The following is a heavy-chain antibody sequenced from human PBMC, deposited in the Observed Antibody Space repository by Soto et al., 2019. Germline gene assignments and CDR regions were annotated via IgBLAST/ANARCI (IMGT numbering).Heavy chain of an antibody. CDR3: ARATVGTNANWLGP. CDR1: GFTVSSSY. CDR2: IYKSGDT. J-gene: IGHJ5*02. V-gene: IGHV3-66*01. Sequence: EVQLVESGGGLVQPGGSLRLSCAASGFTVSSSYLYWFRQAPGKGLVWVSSIYKSGDTYYADSMKGRFTFSRDNYKSTLFLQMNSQRAADTSVYYCARATVGTNANWLGPWGQGTLVTISS. D-gene: IGHD1-26*01.